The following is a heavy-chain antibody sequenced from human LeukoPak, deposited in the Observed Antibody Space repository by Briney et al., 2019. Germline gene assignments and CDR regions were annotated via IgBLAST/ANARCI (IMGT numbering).Heavy chain of an antibody. Sequence: PGGSLRLSCAASGFTFSSYAMSWVRQAPGKGLEWVSAISGSGGSTYYADSVKGRFTISRDNSKNTLYLQMNSLRAEDTAVYYCAKVRYKVATSYYYDSSGSFDYWGQGTLVTVSS. CDR1: GFTFSSYA. V-gene: IGHV3-23*01. D-gene: IGHD3-22*01. CDR2: ISGSGGST. CDR3: AKVRYKVATSYYYDSSGSFDY. J-gene: IGHJ4*02.